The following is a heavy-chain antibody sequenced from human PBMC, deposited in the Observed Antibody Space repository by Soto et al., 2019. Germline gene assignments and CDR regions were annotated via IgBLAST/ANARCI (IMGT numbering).Heavy chain of an antibody. Sequence: QLQLQESGSGLVKPSQTLSLTCAVSVGSISSGGYSWSWIRQPPGKGLEWIGYIYHSGSTYYNPSLKSRVTISVDRSKNQFSLKLSSVTAADTAVYYCARAGGLGAVAGDYWGQGTLVTVSS. J-gene: IGHJ4*02. D-gene: IGHD6-19*01. CDR2: IYHSGST. CDR1: VGSISSGGYS. CDR3: ARAGGLGAVAGDY. V-gene: IGHV4-30-2*01.